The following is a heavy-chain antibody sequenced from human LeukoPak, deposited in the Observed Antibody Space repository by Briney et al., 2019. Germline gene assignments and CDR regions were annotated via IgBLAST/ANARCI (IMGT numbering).Heavy chain of an antibody. CDR1: GFSFTSYN. CDR2: ISGSGGST. CDR3: AKPLNTIRILTGYRY. D-gene: IGHD3-9*01. Sequence: GTPLRLSCAASGFSFTSYNFHWVRQAPGKGLEWVSAISGSGGSTYYADSVKGRFTISRDNSKNTLYLQMNSLRAEDTAVYYCAKPLNTIRILTGYRYWGQGTLVTVSS. J-gene: IGHJ4*02. V-gene: IGHV3-23*01.